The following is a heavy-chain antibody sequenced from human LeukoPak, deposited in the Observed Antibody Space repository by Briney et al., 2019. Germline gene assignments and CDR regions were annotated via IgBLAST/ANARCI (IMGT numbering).Heavy chain of an antibody. CDR2: INHSRCT. CDR1: GGSISSSSYY. CDR3: ARSRSRPLLPPLRKPQYYFDY. Sequence: SETLSLTCTVSGGSISSSSYYCGWIRQPRRKGLGWIGVINHSRCTNYNPSLKSRVTISVDTSKNQFSLKLRSVTAADTAVYYCARSRSRPLLPPLRKPQYYFDYWGQGTLVTVSS. J-gene: IGHJ4*02. V-gene: IGHV4-39*01. D-gene: IGHD2-21*01.